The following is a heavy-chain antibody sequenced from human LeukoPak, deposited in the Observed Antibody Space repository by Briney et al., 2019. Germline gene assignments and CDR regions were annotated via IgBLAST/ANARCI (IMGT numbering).Heavy chain of an antibody. CDR1: GGSISSSSYY. CDR2: IYYSGST. Sequence: SETLSLTCTVSGGSISSSSYYWGWIRQPPGKGLEWIGSIYYSGSTYYNPSLKSRVTISVDTSKNQFSLKLSSVTAADTAVYYCARGPVDYYGSGSYYKKRNWFDPWGQGTLVTVSS. V-gene: IGHV4-39*07. D-gene: IGHD3-10*01. J-gene: IGHJ5*02. CDR3: ARGPVDYYGSGSYYKKRNWFDP.